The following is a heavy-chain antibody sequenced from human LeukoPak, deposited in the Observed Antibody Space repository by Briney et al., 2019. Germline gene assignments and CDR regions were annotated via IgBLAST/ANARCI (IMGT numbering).Heavy chain of an antibody. J-gene: IGHJ4*02. CDR2: IYYSGST. V-gene: IGHV4-39*07. CDR1: GGSISSSSYY. CDR3: ARVVSSSAAAGAYYFDY. D-gene: IGHD6-6*01. Sequence: SETLSLTCTVSGGSISSSSYYWGWIRQPPGKGLEWIGSIYYSGSTYYNPSLKSRVTISVDTSKNQFSLKLSSVTAADTAVYYCARVVSSSAAAGAYYFDYWGQGTLVTVSS.